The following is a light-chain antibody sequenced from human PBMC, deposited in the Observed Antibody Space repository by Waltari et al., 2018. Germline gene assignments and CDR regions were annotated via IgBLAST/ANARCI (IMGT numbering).Light chain of an antibody. V-gene: IGKV4-1*01. CDR2: WAS. CDR1: QSVLYSSNNKNY. CDR3: QQRGKWVT. Sequence: DIVMTQSPDSLAVSLGERATINCKSSQSVLYSSNNKNYLAWYQQKPGQPPKLLIYWASTRESGVPDRFSGSGSGTDFTLTISSVAPEDFAVYYCQQRGKWVTFGGGTKVEIK. J-gene: IGKJ4*01.